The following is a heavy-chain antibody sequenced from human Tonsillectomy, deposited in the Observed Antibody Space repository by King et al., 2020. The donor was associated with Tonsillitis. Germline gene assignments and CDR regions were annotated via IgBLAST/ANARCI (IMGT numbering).Heavy chain of an antibody. CDR1: GDSFSNYY. J-gene: IGHJ4*02. Sequence: VQLQESGPGLVKSSETLSLTCTVSGDSFSNYYWSWIRQPPGKGLEWIGYIDYSGSTKYNPSLKSRVTVSVDTSKNQLSLKLTSVTAADTATYFCARARYSKYVWHFDYWGQGLLVTVSS. CDR2: IDYSGST. V-gene: IGHV4-59*01. CDR3: ARARYSKYVWHFDY. D-gene: IGHD4-11*01.